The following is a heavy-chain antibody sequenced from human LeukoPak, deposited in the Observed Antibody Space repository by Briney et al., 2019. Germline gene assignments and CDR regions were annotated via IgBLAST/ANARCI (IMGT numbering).Heavy chain of an antibody. J-gene: IGHJ3*02. Sequence: PGRSLRLSCTASGFTFGDYAMSWFRQAPRKGLEWVGFIRSKAYGGTTEYAASVKGRFTISRDDSKSIAYLQMNSLKTEVTAVYYCTRDLYPDAFDIWGQGTMVTVSS. CDR1: GFTFGDYA. CDR2: IRSKAYGGTT. V-gene: IGHV3-49*03. D-gene: IGHD2-8*01. CDR3: TRDLYPDAFDI.